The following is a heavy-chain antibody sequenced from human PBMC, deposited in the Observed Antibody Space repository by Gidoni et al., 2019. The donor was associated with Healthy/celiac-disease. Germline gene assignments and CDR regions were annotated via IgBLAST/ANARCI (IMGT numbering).Heavy chain of an antibody. Sequence: EVQLVESGGGLIQPGGSLRLSCAASGFTVSSNYMSWVRQAPGKGLEWVSVIYSGGSTYYADSVKGRFTISRDNSKNTLYLQMNSLRAEDTAVYYCARHTYYDILTGLFDYWGQGTLVTVSS. CDR2: IYSGGST. CDR1: GFTVSSNY. J-gene: IGHJ4*02. D-gene: IGHD3-9*01. V-gene: IGHV3-53*01. CDR3: ARHTYYDILTGLFDY.